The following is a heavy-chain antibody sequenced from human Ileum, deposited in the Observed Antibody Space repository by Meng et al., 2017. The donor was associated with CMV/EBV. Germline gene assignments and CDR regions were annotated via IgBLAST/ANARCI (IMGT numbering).Heavy chain of an antibody. CDR1: GFTFSSYA. Sequence: GESLKISCAASGFTFSSYAMSWVRQAPGKGLEWVSAISGSAGTTYYADSVKGRFTISRDNAKNTLYLQMNSLRAEDTTVYYCARPFGMDVWGQGTTVTVSS. CDR2: ISGSAGTT. V-gene: IGHV3-23*01. J-gene: IGHJ6*02. CDR3: ARPFGMDV. D-gene: IGHD3-16*01.